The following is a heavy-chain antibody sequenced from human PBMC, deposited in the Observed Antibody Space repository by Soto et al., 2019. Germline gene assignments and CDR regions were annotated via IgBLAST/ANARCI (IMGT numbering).Heavy chain of an antibody. J-gene: IGHJ4*02. CDR3: ARAKDYSTSFFDY. CDR1: GGSFSGYY. D-gene: IGHD4-4*01. CDR2: INHSGST. V-gene: IGHV4-34*01. Sequence: NPSETLSLTCAVYGGSFSGYYWSWIRQPPGKGLEWIGEINHSGSTNYNPSLKSRVTISVDTSKNQFSLKLSSVTAADTAVYYCARAKDYSTSFFDYWGQGTLVTVSS.